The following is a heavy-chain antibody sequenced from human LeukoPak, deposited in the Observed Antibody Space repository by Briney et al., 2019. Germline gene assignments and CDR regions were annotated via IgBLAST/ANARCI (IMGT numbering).Heavy chain of an antibody. CDR3: VTDTKLDYFDY. Sequence: GGSLRLSCAASGFTFSNAWMSWVRQAPGKGLEWVGRIKSKTDDGTTDYAAPVKGRFTNSRDDSKNTLYLQMNSLKTDDTAVYYCVTDTKLDYFDYWGQGTPVTVSS. CDR1: GFTFSNAW. CDR2: IKSKTDDGTT. J-gene: IGHJ4*02. D-gene: IGHD2-8*01. V-gene: IGHV3-15*01.